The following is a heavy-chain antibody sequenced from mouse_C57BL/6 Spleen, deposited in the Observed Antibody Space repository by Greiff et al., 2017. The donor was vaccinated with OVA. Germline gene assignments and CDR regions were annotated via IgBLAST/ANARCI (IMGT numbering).Heavy chain of an antibody. CDR3: AREGYGYDGGYYFDY. CDR1: GYSFTSYY. V-gene: IGHV1-66*01. Sequence: VQLQQSGPELVKPGASVKISCKASGYSFTSYYIHWVKQRPGQGLEWIGWIYPGSGNTKYNEKFKGKATLTADTSSSTAYMQLSSLTSEDSAVYYCAREGYGYDGGYYFDYWGQGTTLTVSS. D-gene: IGHD2-2*01. CDR2: IYPGSGNT. J-gene: IGHJ2*01.